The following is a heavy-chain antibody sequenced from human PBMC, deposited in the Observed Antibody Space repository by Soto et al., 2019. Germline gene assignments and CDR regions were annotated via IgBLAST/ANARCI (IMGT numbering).Heavy chain of an antibody. CDR3: ARDDYDILTGYYRPLDY. J-gene: IGHJ4*02. V-gene: IGHV3-48*02. Sequence: GGSLRLSCAASGFTFSRYSMNWVRHAPGKGLEWLSYISSSNTTINYADSVKGRFTISRDNAKNSLYLQMHSLRDEDTAVYYCARDDYDILTGYYRPLDYWGQGTLVTVSS. CDR1: GFTFSRYS. D-gene: IGHD3-9*01. CDR2: ISSSNTTI.